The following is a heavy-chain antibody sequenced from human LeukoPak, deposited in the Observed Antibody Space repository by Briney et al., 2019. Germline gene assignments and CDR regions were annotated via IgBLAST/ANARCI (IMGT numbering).Heavy chain of an antibody. V-gene: IGHV1-24*01. CDR2: FDPEDGET. CDR3: ATEQTSGYSGYDRLFDY. CDR1: GYTLTELS. Sequence: ASVKVSCKVSGYTLTELSMHWVRQAPGKGLEWLGGFDPEDGETIYAQKFQGRVTMTEDTSTDTAYMELSSLRSEDTAVYYCATEQTSGYSGYDRLFDYWGQGTLVTVSS. D-gene: IGHD5-12*01. J-gene: IGHJ4*02.